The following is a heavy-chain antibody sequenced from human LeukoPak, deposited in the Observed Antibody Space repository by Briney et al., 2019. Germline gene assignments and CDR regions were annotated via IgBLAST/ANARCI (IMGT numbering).Heavy chain of an antibody. CDR3: ARAIVVVPAAHFDY. V-gene: IGHV4-31*03. J-gene: IGHJ4*02. Sequence: PSETLSLTCTVSGGSISSGGYYWSWIRQHPGKGLEWIGYIYYSGSTYYNPSLKSRVTISLDTSKNQFSLKLSSVTAADTAVYYCARAIVVVPAAHFDYWGQGTLVTVSS. CDR2: IYYSGST. D-gene: IGHD2-2*01. CDR1: GGSISSGGYY.